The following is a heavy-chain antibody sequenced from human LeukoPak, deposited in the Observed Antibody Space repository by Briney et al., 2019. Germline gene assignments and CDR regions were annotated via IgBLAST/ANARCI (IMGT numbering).Heavy chain of an antibody. CDR2: INHSGST. J-gene: IGHJ4*02. CDR3: ARGQGYTFSPRLIDY. D-gene: IGHD5-24*01. V-gene: IGHV4-34*01. Sequence: NPSETLSLTCAVYGGSFSGYYWSWIRQPPGKGLEWIGEINHSGSTNYNPSLKSRVTISVDTSKNQFSLKLSSVTAADTAVYYCARGQGYTFSPRLIDYWAREPWSPSPQ. CDR1: GGSFSGYY.